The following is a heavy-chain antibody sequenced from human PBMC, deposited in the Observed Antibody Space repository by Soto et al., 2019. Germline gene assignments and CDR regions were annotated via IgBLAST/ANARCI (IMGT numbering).Heavy chain of an antibody. Sequence: PSETLSLTCTVSGGSISSYYWSWIRQPPGKGLEWIGYIYYSGSTYYNPSLKSRVTISVDTSKNQFSLKLSSVTAADTAVYYCARGVVIGNFDYWGQGTLVTVSS. CDR3: ARGVVIGNFDY. J-gene: IGHJ4*02. V-gene: IGHV4-59*08. CDR1: GGSISSYY. CDR2: IYYSGST. D-gene: IGHD3-3*01.